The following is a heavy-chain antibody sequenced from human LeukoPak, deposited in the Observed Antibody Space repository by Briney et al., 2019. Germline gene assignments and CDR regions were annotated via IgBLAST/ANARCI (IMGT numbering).Heavy chain of an antibody. J-gene: IGHJ3*02. D-gene: IGHD3-9*01. Sequence: SETLSLTCAVYGGSFSGYYWSWIRQPPGKGPEWIGEINHSGSTNYNPSLKSRVTISVDTSKNQFSLKLSSVTAADTAVYYCARETYYDILTGYRPGAFDIWGQGIMVTVSS. CDR2: INHSGST. CDR1: GGSFSGYY. CDR3: ARETYYDILTGYRPGAFDI. V-gene: IGHV4-34*01.